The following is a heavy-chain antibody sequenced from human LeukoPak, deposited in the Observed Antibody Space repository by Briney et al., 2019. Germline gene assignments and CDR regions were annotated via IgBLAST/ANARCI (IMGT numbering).Heavy chain of an antibody. Sequence: ASVKVSCKASGGTFRSYSISWARQAPGQGLEWMGRIIPIFGTANYAQKFQGRVTITTDESTSTAYVELSSLRSEDTAVYYCARDHNYDYVWGYYMDVWDKGTTVTVSS. J-gene: IGHJ6*03. D-gene: IGHD3-16*01. CDR3: ARDHNYDYVWGYYMDV. CDR2: IIPIFGTA. CDR1: GGTFRSYS. V-gene: IGHV1-69*05.